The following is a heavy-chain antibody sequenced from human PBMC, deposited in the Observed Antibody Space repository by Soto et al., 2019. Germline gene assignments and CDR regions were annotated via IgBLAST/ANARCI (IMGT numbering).Heavy chain of an antibody. CDR1: GLTISGKKY. V-gene: IGHV3-53*01. CDR3: STWHEREHAYDV. D-gene: IGHD1-1*01. J-gene: IGHJ3*01. Sequence: DVQLVESGGGLIQPGESLRLSCAAFGLTISGKKYVAWVRQAPGKGLEWASALYDVDGSFYADSVKGRFTTSIDSSKTTVYLQMNDLRPDDTAVYYCSTWHEREHAYDVWGQGTTVTVSS. CDR2: LYDVDGS.